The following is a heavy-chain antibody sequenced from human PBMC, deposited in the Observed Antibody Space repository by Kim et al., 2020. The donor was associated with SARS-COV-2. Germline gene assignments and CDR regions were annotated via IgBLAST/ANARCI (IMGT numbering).Heavy chain of an antibody. CDR3: ARVRRIAVGWFDP. Sequence: AQKFQGQVTMTRNTSISTAYMELSSLRSEDTAVYYCARVRRIAVGWFDPWGQGTLVTVSS. J-gene: IGHJ5*02. D-gene: IGHD6-19*01. V-gene: IGHV1-8*01.